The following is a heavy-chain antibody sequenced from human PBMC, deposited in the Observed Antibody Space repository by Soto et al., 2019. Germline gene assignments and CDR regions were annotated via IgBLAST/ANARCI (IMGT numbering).Heavy chain of an antibody. CDR2: ISGNGGDYT. Sequence: EVQLLESGGGLVQPGGSLRLSCAASGFTFSTYAMSWVRQAPRKGLEWVSAISGNGGDYTYYADSVKGRFTISRDNSKNTLYLQMNSLRAEDTAVYYCVPLCRYCSTTTPRWGPGTLVTVSS. V-gene: IGHV3-23*01. CDR1: GFTFSTYA. J-gene: IGHJ4*02. CDR3: VPLCRYCSTTTPR. D-gene: IGHD2-2*01.